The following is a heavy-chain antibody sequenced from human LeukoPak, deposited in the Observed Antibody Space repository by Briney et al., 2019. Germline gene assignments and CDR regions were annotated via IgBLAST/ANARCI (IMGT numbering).Heavy chain of an antibody. D-gene: IGHD3-3*01. CDR1: GYTFTSYG. J-gene: IGHJ1*01. CDR2: ISAYNGKR. CDR3: ARDLPFEGLHEWLLEY. Sequence: ASMKVSCKASGYTFTSYGITWVRQVPGQGLEGMGWISAYNGKREYAQKFQDRIIMTVDTSTRTAYLEMWNLRSDDTAVSYCARDLPFEGLHEWLLEYWGQGTLVSVSS. V-gene: IGHV1-18*01.